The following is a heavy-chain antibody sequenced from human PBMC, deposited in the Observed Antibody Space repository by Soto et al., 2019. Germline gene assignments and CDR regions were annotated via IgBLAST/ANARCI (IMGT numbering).Heavy chain of an antibody. D-gene: IGHD4-17*01. V-gene: IGHV3-23*01. Sequence: EVQLLESGGGLVQPGGSLRLSCAASGFTFSSYAMSWVRQAPGKGLEWVSAISGSGGSTYYADSVKGRFTISRDNAQNTLYLQMNRLRAEDTAVYYCAQDFPPDYGDYQYYFDYWGQGTLVTVSS. CDR2: ISGSGGST. J-gene: IGHJ4*02. CDR3: AQDFPPDYGDYQYYFDY. CDR1: GFTFSSYA.